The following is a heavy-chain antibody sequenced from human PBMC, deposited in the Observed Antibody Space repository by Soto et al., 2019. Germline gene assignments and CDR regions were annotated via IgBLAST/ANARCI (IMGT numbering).Heavy chain of an antibody. J-gene: IGHJ4*01. Sequence: SETLSLTCAVYGGSFSGYYWSWIRQSPGKGLEWIGEINHSGSTNCNPSLKSRVTISVGTSKNQFSLKLTSVTAADTAVYYCARGYCSGATCYPNYFAYWGQGTLVTVSS. CDR2: INHSGST. D-gene: IGHD2-15*01. CDR1: GGSFSGYY. CDR3: ARGYCSGATCYPNYFAY. V-gene: IGHV4-34*01.